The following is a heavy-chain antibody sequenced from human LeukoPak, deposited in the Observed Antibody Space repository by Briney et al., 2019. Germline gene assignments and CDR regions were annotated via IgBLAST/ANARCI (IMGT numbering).Heavy chain of an antibody. V-gene: IGHV1-18*01. CDR3: ARDLDSSGYYRSDAFDI. Sequence: VASVKVSCKASGYTFNRYVICWVRQAPGQGLEWVGRISAYNGNTNYAQKFQGRVTMTTDTSTSTAYMEMWSLRSDDTAVYYCARDLDSSGYYRSDAFDIWGQGTMVTVSS. CDR1: GYTFNRYV. D-gene: IGHD3-22*01. CDR2: ISAYNGNT. J-gene: IGHJ3*02.